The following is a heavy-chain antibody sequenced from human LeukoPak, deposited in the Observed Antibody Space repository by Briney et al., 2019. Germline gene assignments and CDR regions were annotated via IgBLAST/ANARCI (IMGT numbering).Heavy chain of an antibody. CDR1: GGSFSAYY. J-gene: IGHJ4*02. V-gene: IGHV4-34*01. Sequence: SETLSLTCAVYGGSFSAYYWNWIRQPPGKGLEWIGEINHSRSTNYNPSLKSRVTISLDTSKNQFSLKLSSVTAADTAVYYCARAYCSSTSCYFGYWGQGTLVTVSS. D-gene: IGHD2-2*01. CDR3: ARAYCSSTSCYFGY. CDR2: INHSRST.